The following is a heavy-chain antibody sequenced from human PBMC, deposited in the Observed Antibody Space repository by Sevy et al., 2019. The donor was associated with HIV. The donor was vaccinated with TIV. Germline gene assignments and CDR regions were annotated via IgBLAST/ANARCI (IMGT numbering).Heavy chain of an antibody. J-gene: IGHJ4*02. V-gene: IGHV3-48*03. Sequence: GGSLRLSCTASGFTFSSYEMNWVRQAPGKGLEWVSYITLSGSTIDYAHAVKGRFTISRANAKNSLYLQVNSLRAEDTAVYYCARDRQGITVAGTAIDYWGQGTLVTVSS. CDR1: GFTFSSYE. CDR2: ITLSGSTI. D-gene: IGHD6-19*01. CDR3: ARDRQGITVAGTAIDY.